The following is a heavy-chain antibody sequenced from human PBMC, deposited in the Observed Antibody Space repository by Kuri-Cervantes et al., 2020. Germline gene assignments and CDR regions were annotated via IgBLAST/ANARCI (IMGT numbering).Heavy chain of an antibody. CDR2: MSPSNGNT. D-gene: IGHD5-18*01. V-gene: IGHV1-8*01. CDR1: GYTFTNYD. J-gene: IGHJ4*02. Sequence: SVKVSCKASGYTFTNYDINWVRQATGQRLEWMGWMSPSNGNTGYAQKFQGRVSMTRDMSTGTAYMDLSSLTSDDTAVYYCARRFSGGYSYGRGNFDYWGQGTLVTVSS. CDR3: ARRFSGGYSYGRGNFDY.